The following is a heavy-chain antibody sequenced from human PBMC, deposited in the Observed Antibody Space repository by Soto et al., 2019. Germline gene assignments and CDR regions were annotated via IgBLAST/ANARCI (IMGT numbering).Heavy chain of an antibody. CDR3: AKDIISKPQYSYGSPPYYYYGMDV. V-gene: IGHV3-9*01. CDR1: GFTFDDYA. J-gene: IGHJ6*02. D-gene: IGHD5-18*01. Sequence: GGSLRLSCAASGFTFDDYAMHWVRQAPGKGLEWVSGISWNSGSIGYADSVKGRFTISRDNAKNSLYLQMNSLRAEDTALYYCAKDIISKPQYSYGSPPYYYYGMDVWGQGTTVTVSS. CDR2: ISWNSGSI.